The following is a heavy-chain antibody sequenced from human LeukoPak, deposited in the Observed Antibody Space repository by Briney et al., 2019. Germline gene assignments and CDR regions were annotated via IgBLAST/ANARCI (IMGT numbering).Heavy chain of an antibody. CDR3: VRERRATADY. J-gene: IGHJ4*02. CDR1: GYSFTDYY. CDR2: INSGSGDT. V-gene: IGHV1-2*02. D-gene: IGHD1-26*01. Sequence: GASVKVSCQASGYSFTDYYMHWVRQAPGQGLDWIGWINSGSGDTNYAQKFQGRVTVTRDTSSSTTYMEVSNLRSDDTAVYHCVRERRATADYWGQGTLVTVSS.